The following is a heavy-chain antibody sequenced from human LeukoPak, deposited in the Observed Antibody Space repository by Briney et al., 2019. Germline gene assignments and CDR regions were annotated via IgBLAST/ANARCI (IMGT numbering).Heavy chain of an antibody. CDR1: GGSITNNAYY. CDR3: ARNETTGLQRTPYYHSYVDV. V-gene: IGHV4-39*01. D-gene: IGHD4-11*01. J-gene: IGHJ6*03. Sequence: SETLSLTCTVSGGSITNNAYYWAWIRQPPGKGLEWIGSIYHSGSTHYNPSLKSRLTISVDTSKNQFSLKLSSVTAADTAVYYCARNETTGLQRTPYYHSYVDVWGKGTTVTVSS. CDR2: IYHSGST.